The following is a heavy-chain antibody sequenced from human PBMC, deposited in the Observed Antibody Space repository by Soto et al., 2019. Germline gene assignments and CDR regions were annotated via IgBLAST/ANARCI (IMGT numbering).Heavy chain of an antibody. J-gene: IGHJ5*02. CDR3: AREVVVGGSLWLDP. CDR1: GFTFASND. V-gene: IGHV1-8*01. Sequence: QVQLVQSGAEVKKPGASVKVSCKASGFTFASNDINWVRQAPGQGLQWMGWMNANVDATNSPQEFKGRVSMTSNASISTAYLELHNLKSDDPAVYYCAREVVVGGSLWLDPWGQGSLVTVSS. D-gene: IGHD2-15*01. CDR2: MNANVDAT.